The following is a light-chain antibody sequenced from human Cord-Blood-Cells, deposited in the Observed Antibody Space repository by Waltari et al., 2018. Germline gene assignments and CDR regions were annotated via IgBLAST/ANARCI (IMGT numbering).Light chain of an antibody. CDR3: SSYTSSSTE. V-gene: IGLV2-14*03. CDR1: SSDVGGYHY. J-gene: IGLJ3*02. Sequence: QSALTPPASVSGSPGQSITISCTGTSSDVGGYHYVSWYQQHPVKAPKLMIYDVSNRPSGVSNRFSGSKSGNTASLTISGLQAEDEADYYCSSYTSSSTEFGGGTKLTVL. CDR2: DVS.